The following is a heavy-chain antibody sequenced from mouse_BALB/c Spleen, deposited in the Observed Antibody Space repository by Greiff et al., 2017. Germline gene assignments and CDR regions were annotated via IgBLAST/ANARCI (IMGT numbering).Heavy chain of an antibody. CDR1: GFAFSSYD. CDR3: ARHENGPYYCDY. Sequence: EVQLVESGGGLVKPGGSLKLSCAASGFAFSSYDMSWVRQTPEKRLEWVAYISSGGGSTYYPDTVKGRFTISRDNAKNTLYLQMSSLKSEDTAMYYCARHENGPYYCDYWGQGTTLTVSS. CDR2: ISSGGGST. J-gene: IGHJ2*01. V-gene: IGHV5-12-1*01.